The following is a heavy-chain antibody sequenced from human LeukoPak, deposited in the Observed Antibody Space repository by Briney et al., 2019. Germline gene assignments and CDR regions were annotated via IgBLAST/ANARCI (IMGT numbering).Heavy chain of an antibody. CDR1: GFTFSSYS. CDR3: ASSLGSYSSGWDAGLGY. CDR2: ISSSSSYI. V-gene: IGHV3-21*01. J-gene: IGHJ4*02. D-gene: IGHD6-19*01. Sequence: GGSLRLSCAASGFTFSSYSMNWVRQAPGKGLECVSSISSSSSYIYYADSVKGRFTISRDNAKNSLYLQMNSLRAEDTAVYYCASSLGSYSSGWDAGLGYWGQGTLVTVSS.